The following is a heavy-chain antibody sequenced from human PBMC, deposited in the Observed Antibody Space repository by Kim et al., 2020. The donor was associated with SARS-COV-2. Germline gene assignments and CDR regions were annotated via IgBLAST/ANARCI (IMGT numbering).Heavy chain of an antibody. V-gene: IGHV4-61*01. J-gene: IGHJ1*01. D-gene: IGHD6-13*01. Sequence: SETLSLTCTVSGGSVSSGHYWSWNRQPPGKGLEWIGYVTYTGSTKYNPSLKSRVSISLDTSKNQFSLTLNSVTAADTAVYYCVQDWGGAAAGWGWGTLVT. CDR3: VQDWGGAAAG. CDR2: VTYTGST. CDR1: GGSVSSGHY.